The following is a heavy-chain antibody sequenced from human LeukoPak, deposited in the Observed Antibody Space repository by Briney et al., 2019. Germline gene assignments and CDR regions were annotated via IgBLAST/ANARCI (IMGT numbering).Heavy chain of an antibody. V-gene: IGHV1-69*06. D-gene: IGHD3-22*01. CDR2: IIPIFGTA. Sequence: SVKVSCKASGGTFSSYAISWVRQAPGQGLEWMGGIIPIFGTASYAQKFQGRVTITADKSTSTAYMELSSLRSEDTAVYYCARGRATEDYYDSSGYYYVPFDYWGQGTLVTVSS. CDR1: GGTFSSYA. J-gene: IGHJ4*02. CDR3: ARGRATEDYYDSSGYYYVPFDY.